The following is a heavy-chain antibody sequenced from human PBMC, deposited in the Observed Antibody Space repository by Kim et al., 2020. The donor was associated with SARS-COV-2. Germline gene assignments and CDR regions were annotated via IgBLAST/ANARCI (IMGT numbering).Heavy chain of an antibody. CDR2: MNPNSGNT. CDR3: ARVESSGWPYYYYYGMDV. CDR1: GYTFTSYD. V-gene: IGHV1-8*01. J-gene: IGHJ6*02. D-gene: IGHD6-19*01. Sequence: ASVKVSCKASGYTFTSYDINWVRQATGQGLEWMGWMNPNSGNTGYAQKFQGRVTMTRNTSISTAYMELSSLRSEDTAVYYCARVESSGWPYYYYYGMDVWGQGTTVTVSS.